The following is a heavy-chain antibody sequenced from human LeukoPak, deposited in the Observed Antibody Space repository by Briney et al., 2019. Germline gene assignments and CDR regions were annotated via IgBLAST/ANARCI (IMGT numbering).Heavy chain of an antibody. J-gene: IGHJ4*02. CDR3: ARVGQWQYYFDY. CDR2: MFYSGST. Sequence: SETLSLTWTVSGXSFRSHYWSWVRQPPGKALEWIGYMFYSGSTNYNPSLKSRVTISVDTSKNQFSLKLNSVTAADTAMYYCARVGQWQYYFDYWGQGTQVTVSS. CDR1: GXSFRSHY. D-gene: IGHD6-19*01. V-gene: IGHV4-59*11.